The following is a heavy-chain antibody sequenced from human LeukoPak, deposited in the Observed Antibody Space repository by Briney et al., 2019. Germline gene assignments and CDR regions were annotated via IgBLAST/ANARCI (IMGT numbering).Heavy chain of an antibody. CDR3: ARDGREWELSDRAFDI. J-gene: IGHJ3*02. D-gene: IGHD1-26*01. Sequence: SVKVSCKASGGTFSSYAISWVRQAPGQGLEWMGGIIPIFGTANYAQKFQGRVTITADESTSTAYMELSSLRSEDTAVYYCARDGREWELSDRAFDIWGQGTMVTVSS. CDR1: GGTFSSYA. V-gene: IGHV1-69*13. CDR2: IIPIFGTA.